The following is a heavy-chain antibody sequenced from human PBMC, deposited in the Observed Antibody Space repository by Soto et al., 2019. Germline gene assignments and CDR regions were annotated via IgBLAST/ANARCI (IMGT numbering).Heavy chain of an antibody. V-gene: IGHV3-21*01. CDR1: GFTFSSYS. Sequence: GGSLRLSCAASGFTFSSYSMNWVRQAPGKGLEWVSSISSSSSYIYYADSVKGRFTISRDNAKNSLYLQMNSLRAEDTAEYYWARGSSGWFPTTAWGQGTLVTVSS. CDR3: ARGSSGWFPTTA. J-gene: IGHJ5*02. D-gene: IGHD6-19*01. CDR2: ISSSSSYI.